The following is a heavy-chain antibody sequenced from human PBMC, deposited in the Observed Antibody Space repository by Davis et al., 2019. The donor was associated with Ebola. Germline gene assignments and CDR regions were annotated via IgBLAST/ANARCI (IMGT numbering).Heavy chain of an antibody. D-gene: IGHD6-19*01. CDR1: GFTFSSYW. CDR2: INSDGSST. Sequence: PGGSLRLSCAASGFTFSSYWMHWVRQAPGKGLVWVSRINSDGSSTSYADSVKGRFTISRDNAKNTLYLQMNSLRAEDTAVYYCARGSSGWYNYYYGMDVWGQGTTVTVSS. V-gene: IGHV3-74*01. J-gene: IGHJ6*02. CDR3: ARGSSGWYNYYYGMDV.